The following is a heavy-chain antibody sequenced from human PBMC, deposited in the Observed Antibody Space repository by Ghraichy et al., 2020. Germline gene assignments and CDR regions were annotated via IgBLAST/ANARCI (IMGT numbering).Heavy chain of an antibody. CDR3: ARDLSRYDFWSGYYRADYDYDGMDV. CDR2: VYYTGST. D-gene: IGHD3-3*01. V-gene: IGHV4-39*07. CDR1: GGSISSTSYY. J-gene: IGHJ6*02. Sequence: SQTLSLTCTVSGGSISSTSYYLSWIRQPPGKGLEWIGSVYYTGSTHYNPSLKSRVTISADTSKKQFSLKLSSVTAADTAVYYCARDLSRYDFWSGYYRADYDYDGMDVWGQGTLVTVSS.